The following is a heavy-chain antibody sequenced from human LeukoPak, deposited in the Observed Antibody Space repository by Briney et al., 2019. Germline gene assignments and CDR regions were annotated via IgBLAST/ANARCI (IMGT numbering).Heavy chain of an antibody. D-gene: IGHD6-13*01. Sequence: GGSLRLSCAASGFTFSSYSMNWVRQAPGKGLEWVSSISSSSSYIYYADSVKGRFTISRDNAKNSLYLQMNSLRAEDTAVYYCARDWEAAAGRDAFDIWGQGTMVTVS. CDR2: ISSSSSYI. CDR3: ARDWEAAAGRDAFDI. CDR1: GFTFSSYS. J-gene: IGHJ3*02. V-gene: IGHV3-21*01.